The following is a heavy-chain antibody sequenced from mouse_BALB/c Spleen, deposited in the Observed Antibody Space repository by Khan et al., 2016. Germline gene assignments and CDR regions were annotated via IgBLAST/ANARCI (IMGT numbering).Heavy chain of an antibody. V-gene: IGHV1-77*01. Sequence: QVQLQQPGPELVKPGAPVKMSCKASGYTITDYVITWVKQRTGQGLEWIGEMFPGRGSTYYHEKFMGKATLTADKSSNTVYMQVSSLTSEDSAVYFCARGLYDGYFGGQGTTLTVSS. J-gene: IGHJ2*01. CDR1: GYTITDYV. CDR2: MFPGRGST. D-gene: IGHD2-3*01. CDR3: ARGLYDGYF.